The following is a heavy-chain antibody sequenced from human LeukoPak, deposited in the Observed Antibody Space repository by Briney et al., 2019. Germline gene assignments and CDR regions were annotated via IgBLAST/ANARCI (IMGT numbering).Heavy chain of an antibody. V-gene: IGHV4-39*01. CDR2: IYETGST. Sequence: PSETLSLTCSVSGGSLSSSSYYWGWIRQPPGRGLEWIGNIYETGSTNYNPSLKSRVTISVDTSKNQFSLKLSSVTAADTAVYYCVRPDDNSFDFWDQGTMVTVSS. CDR1: GGSLSSSSYY. J-gene: IGHJ3*01. CDR3: VRPDDNSFDF. D-gene: IGHD3-9*01.